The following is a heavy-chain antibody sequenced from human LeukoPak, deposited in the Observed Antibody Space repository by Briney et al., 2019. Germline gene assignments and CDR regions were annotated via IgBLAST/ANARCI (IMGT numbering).Heavy chain of an antibody. CDR3: ARVHSRTYYFEY. CDR1: GGSISSGGYS. CDR2: IYHSGSS. J-gene: IGHJ4*02. V-gene: IGHV4-30-2*01. Sequence: SETLSLTCAVSGGSISSGGYSWSWIRQPPGKGLEWIGYIYHSGSSYYNPSLKSQVTISVDRSKNQFSLKLSSVTAADTAVYYCARVHSRTYYFEYWGQGTLVTVSS. D-gene: IGHD6-13*01.